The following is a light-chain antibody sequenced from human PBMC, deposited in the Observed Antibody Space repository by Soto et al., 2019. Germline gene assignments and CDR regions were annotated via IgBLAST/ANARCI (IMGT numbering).Light chain of an antibody. CDR1: SSDVGGYNY. J-gene: IGLJ3*02. CDR3: SSYTTSSTLV. Sequence: QSALTQPASVSGSPGQAITISCTGTSSDVGGYNYVSWYQQHPGKAPKLMIYDVTNRPSGVSNRFSGSKSGNTASLTISGVQGEDEADYYCSSYTTSSTLVFGGGTKLTV. CDR2: DVT. V-gene: IGLV2-14*01.